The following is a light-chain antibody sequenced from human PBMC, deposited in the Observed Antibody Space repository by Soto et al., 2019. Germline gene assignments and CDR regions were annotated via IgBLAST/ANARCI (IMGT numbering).Light chain of an antibody. V-gene: IGKV1-39*01. CDR2: AAS. Sequence: QMTQSPSSLSASVGDRVTITCRASQSIGGYLNWYQQKPGKAPKPLIYAASSLHSGVPSRFSGSGSGTDFTLTISSLQPEDFATYSCQQTYRTPLTFGGGTKVDIK. J-gene: IGKJ4*01. CDR1: QSIGGY. CDR3: QQTYRTPLT.